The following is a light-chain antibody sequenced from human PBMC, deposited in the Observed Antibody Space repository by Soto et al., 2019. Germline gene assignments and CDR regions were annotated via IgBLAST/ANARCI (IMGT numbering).Light chain of an antibody. CDR3: QQSYMTPWT. J-gene: IGKJ1*01. V-gene: IGKV1-39*01. Sequence: DKQMTQSPSSLSASVGDRVTITCRASQSIRNYLNWYQHKPGKAPRLLIYAASSFQSGVPSRFSGSGSGTDFTLTINSLQPEDFATYYCQQSYMTPWTFGQGTKVAIK. CDR1: QSIRNY. CDR2: AAS.